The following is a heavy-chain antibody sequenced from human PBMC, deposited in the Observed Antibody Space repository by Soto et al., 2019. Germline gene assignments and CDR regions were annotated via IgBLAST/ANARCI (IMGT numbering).Heavy chain of an antibody. J-gene: IGHJ6*03. CDR2: ISSNGGST. CDR3: ARGYIVVVPAAMGYMDV. V-gene: IGHV3-64*01. Sequence: PGGSLRLSCAASGFTFSSYAMHWVRQAPGKGLEYVSAISSNGGSTYYANSVKGRFTISRDNSKNTLYLQMGSLRAEDMAVYYCARGYIVVVPAAMGYMDVWGKGTTVTVSS. CDR1: GFTFSSYA. D-gene: IGHD2-2*01.